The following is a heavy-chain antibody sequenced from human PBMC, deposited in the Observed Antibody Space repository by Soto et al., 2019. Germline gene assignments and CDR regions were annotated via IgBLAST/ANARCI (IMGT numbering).Heavy chain of an antibody. D-gene: IGHD3-3*01. Sequence: ASVKVSCKASGYTFTGYYMHWVRQAPGQGLEWMGWINPNSGGTNYAQKFQGWVTMTRDTSISTAYMELSRLRSDDTAVYYCARGFFVGGDDFWSGYLGYFDYWGQGTLVTVSS. CDR3: ARGFFVGGDDFWSGYLGYFDY. CDR1: GYTFTGYY. CDR2: INPNSGGT. J-gene: IGHJ4*02. V-gene: IGHV1-2*04.